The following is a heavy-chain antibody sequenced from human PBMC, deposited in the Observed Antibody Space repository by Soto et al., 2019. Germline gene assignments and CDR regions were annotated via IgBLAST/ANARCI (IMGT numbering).Heavy chain of an antibody. D-gene: IGHD1-7*01. CDR1: GYTFTSYG. CDR2: ISAYNGNT. J-gene: IGHJ6*02. V-gene: IGHV1-18*01. Sequence: AASVKVSCKASGYTFTSYGISWVRQAPGQGLEWMGWISAYNGNTNYAQKLQGRVTMTTDTSTSTAYMELRSLRSDDTAVYYCARDFRYRLELYGMDVWGQGTTVTVSS. CDR3: ARDFRYRLELYGMDV.